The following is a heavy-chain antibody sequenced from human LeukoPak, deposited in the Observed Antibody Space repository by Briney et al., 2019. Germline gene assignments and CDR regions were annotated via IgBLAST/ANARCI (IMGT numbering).Heavy chain of an antibody. CDR3: ARESSAAGIDY. D-gene: IGHD6-13*01. Sequence: GASVKVSCKASGYTFTGYYMHWVRQAPGQELEWMGRINPNSGGTNYAQKFQGRVTMTRDTSIGTAYMELSRLRSDDTAVYYCARESSAAGIDYWGQGTLVTVSS. CDR2: INPNSGGT. V-gene: IGHV1-2*06. J-gene: IGHJ4*02. CDR1: GYTFTGYY.